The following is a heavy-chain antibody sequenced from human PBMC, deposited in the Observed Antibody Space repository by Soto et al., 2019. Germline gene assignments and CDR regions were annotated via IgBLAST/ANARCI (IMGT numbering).Heavy chain of an antibody. CDR3: ARSIAAAGKVFDY. V-gene: IGHV4-59*01. D-gene: IGHD6-13*01. J-gene: IGHJ4*02. Sequence: PSETLSLTCTVSGGSISSSYWSWIRQPPGKGLEWIGYIYYSGSTNYNLSLKSRVTISVDTTTNQFSLKMSSVTAADTAVHYCARSIAAAGKVFDYWGQGTQVTVPS. CDR2: IYYSGST. CDR1: GGSISSSY.